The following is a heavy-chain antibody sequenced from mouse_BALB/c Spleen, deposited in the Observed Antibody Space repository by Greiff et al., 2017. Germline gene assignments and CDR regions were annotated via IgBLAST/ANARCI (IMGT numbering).Heavy chain of an antibody. J-gene: IGHJ3*01. D-gene: IGHD3-3*01. CDR2: IDPANGNT. Sequence: EVQRVESGAELVKPGASVKLSCTASGFNIKDTYMPWVKQRPEQGLEWIGRIDPANGNTKYDPKFQGKATITADTSSNTAYLQLSSLTSEDTAVYYCAREGFAYRGQGTLVTVSA. V-gene: IGHV14-3*02. CDR3: AREGFAY. CDR1: GFNIKDTY.